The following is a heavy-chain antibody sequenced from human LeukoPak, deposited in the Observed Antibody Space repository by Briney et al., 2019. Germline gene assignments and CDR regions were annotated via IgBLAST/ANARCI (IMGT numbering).Heavy chain of an antibody. CDR1: GYTFTGYY. CDR3: ARDSSGWDDNFDY. V-gene: IGHV1-2*02. Sequence: GASVKVSCKASGYTFTGYYMHWVRQAPGQGLEWMGWINPNSGGTNYAQKFQGRVTMTRDTSISTAYMELSRLRSDDTAVYYCARDSSGWDDNFDYWGQGTLVTVSS. D-gene: IGHD6-19*01. CDR2: INPNSGGT. J-gene: IGHJ4*02.